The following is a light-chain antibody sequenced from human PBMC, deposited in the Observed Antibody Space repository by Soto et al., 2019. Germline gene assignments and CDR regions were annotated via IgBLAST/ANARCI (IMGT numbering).Light chain of an antibody. J-gene: IGLJ1*01. CDR1: SSDVGRYNI. Sequence: QSVLPQPASVSGSPGQSITISCTGTSSDVGRYNIVSWYQQHPGKAPKLMIYEGSKRPSGVSNRFSGSESGNTASLTISGLQAEDEADYYCCSYAGSSTYVFGTGTKVTVL. CDR2: EGS. V-gene: IGLV2-23*01. CDR3: CSYAGSSTYV.